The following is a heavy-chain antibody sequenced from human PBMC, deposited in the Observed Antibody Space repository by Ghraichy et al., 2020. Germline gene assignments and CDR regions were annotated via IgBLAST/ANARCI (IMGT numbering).Heavy chain of an antibody. CDR1: GFTFSGSA. CDR3: TSWGETTVVTPGKFDY. D-gene: IGHD4-23*01. J-gene: IGHJ4*02. Sequence: GGSLRLSCAASGFTFSGSAMHWVRQASGKGLEWVGRIRSKANSYATAYAASVKGRFTISRDDSKNTAYLQMNSLKTEDTAVYYCTSWGETTVVTPGKFDYWGKETLVTVSS. V-gene: IGHV3-73*01. CDR2: IRSKANSYAT.